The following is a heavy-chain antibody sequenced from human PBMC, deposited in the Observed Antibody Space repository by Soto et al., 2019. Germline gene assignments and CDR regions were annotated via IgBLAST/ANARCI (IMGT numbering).Heavy chain of an antibody. J-gene: IGHJ3*02. CDR3: AGESWIQLWLRAFDI. CDR1: GGSISSYY. V-gene: IGHV4-59*12. Sequence: SETLSLTCTVSGGSISSYYWSWIRQPPGKGLEWIGYIYYSGSTNYNPSLKSRVTISVDTSKNQFSLKLSSVTAADTAVYYCAGESWIQLWLRAFDIWGQGTMVTVSS. D-gene: IGHD5-18*01. CDR2: IYYSGST.